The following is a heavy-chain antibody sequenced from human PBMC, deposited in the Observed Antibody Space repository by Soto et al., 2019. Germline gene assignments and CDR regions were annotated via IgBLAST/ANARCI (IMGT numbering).Heavy chain of an antibody. CDR1: GFTFSSYA. CDR3: AKDLDYSPASNYLYGMEV. CDR2: ISGSGGST. J-gene: IGHJ6*02. V-gene: IGHV3-23*01. D-gene: IGHD4-4*01. Sequence: PGGSLRLSCAASGFTFSSYAMSWVRQAPGKGLGWVSAISGSGGSTYYADSVKGGFTISRDNSKNTLYLEMNSLRAEDTAVYYCAKDLDYSPASNYLYGMEVWGQGTTVTV.